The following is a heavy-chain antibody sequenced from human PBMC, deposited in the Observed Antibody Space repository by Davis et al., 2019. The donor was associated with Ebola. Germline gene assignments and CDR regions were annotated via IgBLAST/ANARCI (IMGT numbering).Heavy chain of an antibody. J-gene: IGHJ4*02. CDR1: GYTFTGYY. V-gene: IGHV1-2*06. CDR2: INPNSGGT. CDR3: AKDIVFGSY. Sequence: ASVKVSCKASGYTFTGYYMHWVRQAPGQGLEWMGRINPNSGGTNYAQKFQGRVTMTRDTSISTAYMELSSLRAEDTAVYYCAKDIVFGSYWGQGTLVTVSS. D-gene: IGHD3-16*01.